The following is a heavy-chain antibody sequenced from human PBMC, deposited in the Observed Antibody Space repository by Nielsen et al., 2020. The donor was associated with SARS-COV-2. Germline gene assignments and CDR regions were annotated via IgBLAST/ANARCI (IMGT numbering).Heavy chain of an antibody. CDR2: ISWNSGSI. CDR3: ASELHSGSYYPLDYYYYYMDV. D-gene: IGHD1-26*01. CDR1: GFTFDDYA. V-gene: IGHV3-9*01. J-gene: IGHJ6*03. Sequence: SLKISCAASGFTFDDYAMHWVRQAPGKGLEWVSGISWNSGSIGYADSVKGRFTISRDNSKNTLYLQMNSLRAEDTAVYYCASELHSGSYYPLDYYYYYMDVWGKGTTVTVSS.